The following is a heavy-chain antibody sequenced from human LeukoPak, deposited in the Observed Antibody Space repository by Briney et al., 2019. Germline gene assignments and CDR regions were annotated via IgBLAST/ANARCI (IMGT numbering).Heavy chain of an antibody. CDR2: IYTSGST. Sequence: SETLSLTCTVSGGSISSGSYYWSWIRQPAGKGLEWIGRIYTSGSTNYNPSPKSRVTIPVDTSKNQFSLKLSSVTAADTAVYYCARRFSTYFDYWGQGTLAIVSS. J-gene: IGHJ4*02. V-gene: IGHV4-61*02. CDR3: ARRFSTYFDY. D-gene: IGHD3-3*01. CDR1: GGSISSGSYY.